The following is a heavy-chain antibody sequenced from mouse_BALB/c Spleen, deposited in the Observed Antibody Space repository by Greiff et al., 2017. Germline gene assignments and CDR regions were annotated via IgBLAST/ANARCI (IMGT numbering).Heavy chain of an antibody. CDR1: GFAFSSYD. J-gene: IGHJ4*01. D-gene: IGHD1-1*01. CDR3: ARHYGSSYNAMDY. Sequence: EVQLVESGGGLVKPGGSLKLSCAASGFAFSSYDMSWVRQTPEKRLEWVAYISSGGGSTYYPDTVKGRFTISRDNAKNTLYLQMSSLKSEDTAMYYCARHYGSSYNAMDYWGQGTSVTVSS. V-gene: IGHV5-12-1*01. CDR2: ISSGGGST.